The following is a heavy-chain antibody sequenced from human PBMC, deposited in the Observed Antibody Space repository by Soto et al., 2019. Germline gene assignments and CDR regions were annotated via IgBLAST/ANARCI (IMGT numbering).Heavy chain of an antibody. CDR3: ARVFRRAMHAFDI. D-gene: IGHD2-2*01. Sequence: SETLSLTCTVSGGYITNYYWSWIRQPPGKGLEWIGYIFYSGNTNYNPSLKSRVTISVDRSKNQFSLKLSSVTAADTAVYYCARVFRRAMHAFDIWGQGTTVTVSS. J-gene: IGHJ3*02. CDR1: GGYITNYY. CDR2: IFYSGNT. V-gene: IGHV4-59*01.